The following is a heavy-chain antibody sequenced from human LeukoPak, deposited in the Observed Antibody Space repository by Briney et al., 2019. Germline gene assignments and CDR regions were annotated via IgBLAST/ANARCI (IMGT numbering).Heavy chain of an antibody. Sequence: ASVKVSCKASGYTFTGYYIHLVRQAPGQGLEWMGRINPKSGGISYAQKFQGRVTMTRDTSISTVYMELSRLRSDDTAVYYCARSPNGLWNFDYWGQGTLVTVSS. CDR3: ARSPNGLWNFDY. J-gene: IGHJ4*02. CDR1: GYTFTGYY. V-gene: IGHV1-2*06. CDR2: INPKSGGI. D-gene: IGHD2-8*01.